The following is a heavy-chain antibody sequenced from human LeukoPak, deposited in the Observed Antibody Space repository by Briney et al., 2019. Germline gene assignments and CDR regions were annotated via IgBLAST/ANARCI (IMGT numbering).Heavy chain of an antibody. D-gene: IGHD3-22*01. V-gene: IGHV4-31*03. J-gene: IGHJ4*02. CDR1: GGSISSGGYY. CDR2: IYYSGST. Sequence: SETLSLTCTVSGGSISSGGYYWSWIRQHPGKGLEWIGYIYYSGSTYYNPSLKSRVTISVDTSKNQFSLKLSSVTAADTAVYYCARETDQNYYDSSGYYTYFDYWGQGTLVTVS. CDR3: ARETDQNYYDSSGYYTYFDY.